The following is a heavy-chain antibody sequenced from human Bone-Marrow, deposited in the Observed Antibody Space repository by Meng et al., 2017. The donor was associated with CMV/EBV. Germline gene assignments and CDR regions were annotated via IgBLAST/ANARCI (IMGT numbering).Heavy chain of an antibody. V-gene: IGHV3-21*01. CDR3: VREQLVGATSSLSFDY. CDR2: ISSSSSYI. D-gene: IGHD1-26*01. J-gene: IGHJ4*02. Sequence: GESLKISCAASGFTFSSYSMNWVRQAPGKGLEWVSSISSSSSYIYYADSVKGRFTISRDNSKNTLYLQMNSLRAEDTAVYYCVREQLVGATSSLSFDYWGQGTLVTVSS. CDR1: GFTFSSYS.